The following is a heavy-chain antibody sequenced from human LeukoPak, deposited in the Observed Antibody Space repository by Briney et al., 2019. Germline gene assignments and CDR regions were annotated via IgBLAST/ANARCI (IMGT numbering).Heavy chain of an antibody. CDR2: IYYSGST. Sequence: SETLSLTCTVSGGSISSGGYYWSWIRQHPGKGLEWIGYIYYSGSTYYNPSLKSRVTISVDTSKNQFSLKLSSVTAADTAVYYCAGFVEMADYYFDYWGQGTLVTVSS. D-gene: IGHD5-24*01. J-gene: IGHJ4*02. CDR1: GGSISSGGYY. CDR3: AGFVEMADYYFDY. V-gene: IGHV4-31*03.